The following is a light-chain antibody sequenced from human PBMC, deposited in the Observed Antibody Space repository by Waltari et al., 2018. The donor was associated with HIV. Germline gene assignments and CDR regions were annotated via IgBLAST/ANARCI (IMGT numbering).Light chain of an antibody. CDR1: SSAVGPYHY. CDR2: DVN. Sequence: QSALTQPRSVSESPGQSVTISCTGTSSAVGPYHYVSWYRQHPGPAPQLIIFDVNKRPSGIPDRFSGSKSGNTASLTISGLQGEDEADYYCSSYAGRDTPNWVFGGGTKLTVL. CDR3: SSYAGRDTPNWV. J-gene: IGLJ3*02. V-gene: IGLV2-11*01.